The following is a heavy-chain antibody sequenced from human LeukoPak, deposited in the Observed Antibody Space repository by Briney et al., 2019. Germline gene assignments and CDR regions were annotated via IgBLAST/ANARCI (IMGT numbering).Heavy chain of an antibody. CDR3: ARTMWGFDY. CDR1: GFAFSDYE. CDR2: ISSSGSII. V-gene: IGHV3-48*03. Sequence: TGGSLRLSCASSGFAFSDYEMNWVRQAPGKGLEWVSYISSSGSIIYYADSVKGRFTISRDNAKRSLFLQMSSLRVEDTAVYYCARTMWGFDYWGQGTLVTVSS. J-gene: IGHJ4*02. D-gene: IGHD7-27*01.